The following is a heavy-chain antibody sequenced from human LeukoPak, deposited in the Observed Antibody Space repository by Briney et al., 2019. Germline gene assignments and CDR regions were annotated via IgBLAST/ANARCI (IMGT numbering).Heavy chain of an antibody. Sequence: GVSLRLSCAASGFTFSSYPMTWVRQAPGKGLEWISTIGSSAGDTHYADSVKGRFTISRDNSKNSLYPQMNSLRAEDTAVYYCTKYYSTSGSSGGRVFDYWGQGSLVTVSS. CDR3: TKYYSTSGSSGGRVFDY. CDR2: IGSSAGDT. D-gene: IGHD3-10*01. CDR1: GFTFSSYP. J-gene: IGHJ4*02. V-gene: IGHV3-23*01.